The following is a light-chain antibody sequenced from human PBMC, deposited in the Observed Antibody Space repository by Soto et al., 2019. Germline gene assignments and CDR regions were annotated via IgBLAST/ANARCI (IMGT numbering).Light chain of an antibody. J-gene: IGLJ3*02. CDR1: ISDINSYKF. Sequence: SVLTQPASVSASPGQSITISCTGSISDINSYKFVSWYQVLPGKAPKLIIYEDDYRPPEISSRFSASKSGNTASLTISGVQLEDDSHYFCCSYTKANTWVFGGGTKVTVL. CDR3: CSYTKANTWV. CDR2: EDD. V-gene: IGLV2-14*01.